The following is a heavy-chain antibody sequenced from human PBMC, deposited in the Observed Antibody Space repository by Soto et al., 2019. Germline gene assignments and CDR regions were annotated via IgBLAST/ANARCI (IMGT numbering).Heavy chain of an antibody. CDR3: XXXXXGYNFGAVY. D-gene: IGHD5-12*01. V-gene: IGHV1-69*01. CDR1: GGGNLRDYR. Sequence: QVQLVQSGAEVKEPGSSVKVSCKASGGGNLRDYRTTWVRRAPGQGLEWMGGIIPKLGSANYAQNFQGRVTVTADESTNTVYMELRSLRSDDXXXXXXXXXXXGYNFGAVYWGQGTPVTVSS. CDR2: IIPKLGSA. J-gene: IGHJ4*02.